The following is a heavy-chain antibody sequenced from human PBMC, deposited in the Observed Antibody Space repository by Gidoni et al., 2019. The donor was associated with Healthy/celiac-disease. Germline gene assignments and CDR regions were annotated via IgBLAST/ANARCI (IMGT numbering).Heavy chain of an antibody. CDR3: ARGRYCGGDCYSSRFDP. Sequence: QVQLQESGPGLVKPSETLSLTCTVSGCPISSYYWSWIRQPPGKGLEWIGYIYYSGSTNYNPSLKSRVTISVDTSKNQFSLKLSSVTAADTAVYYCARGRYCGGDCYSSRFDPWGQGTLVTVSS. CDR2: IYYSGST. D-gene: IGHD2-21*02. CDR1: GCPISSYY. J-gene: IGHJ5*02. V-gene: IGHV4-59*01.